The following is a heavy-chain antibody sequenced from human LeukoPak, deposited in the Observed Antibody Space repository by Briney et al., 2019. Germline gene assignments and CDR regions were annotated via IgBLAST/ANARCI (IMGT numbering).Heavy chain of an antibody. J-gene: IGHJ6*03. V-gene: IGHV1-8*03. Sequence: ASVKVSCKASEYTFSSYDFNWVRQATGQGLEWMGWMNPNSGNTGYAQKFQGRVTITRNTSITTVYMDLSSLTSEDTAVYYCVRGTRLTHYYMDVWGKGTTVTVSS. CDR3: VRGTRLTHYYMDV. CDR1: EYTFSSYD. CDR2: MNPNSGNT.